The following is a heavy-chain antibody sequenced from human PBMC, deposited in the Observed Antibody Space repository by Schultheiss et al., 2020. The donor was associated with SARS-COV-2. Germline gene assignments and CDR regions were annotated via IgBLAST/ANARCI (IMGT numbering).Heavy chain of an antibody. Sequence: SETLSLTCSVSGGSISTYYWSWVRQPPGKGLEWIGYIYYSGSTNYNPSLKSRVTMSLDTSKNQFSLKLSSVTAADTAVYYCARDVEDSSGWHSAGWFDPWGQGTLVTGLL. CDR3: ARDVEDSSGWHSAGWFDP. J-gene: IGHJ5*02. D-gene: IGHD6-19*01. CDR2: IYYSGST. CDR1: GGSISTYY. V-gene: IGHV4-59*12.